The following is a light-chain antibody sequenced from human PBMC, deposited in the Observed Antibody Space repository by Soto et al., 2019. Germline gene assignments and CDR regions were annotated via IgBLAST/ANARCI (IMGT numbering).Light chain of an antibody. J-gene: IGLJ1*01. CDR3: TSYTGSNTLEV. V-gene: IGLV2-14*03. Sequence: QSALTQPDSVSGSPGQSITISCTGTSSDIGAYNYVSWYRQHPGKAPQLLIYDVNNRPSGVSHRFSGSKSGNTASLTISGLQSEDEADYFCTSYTGSNTLEVFGPGTKVTVL. CDR2: DVN. CDR1: SSDIGAYNY.